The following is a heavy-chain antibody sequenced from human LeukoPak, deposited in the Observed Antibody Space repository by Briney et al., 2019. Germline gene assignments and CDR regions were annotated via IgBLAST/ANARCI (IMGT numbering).Heavy chain of an antibody. CDR3: ARDGTYYGSGSGRFDP. CDR2: IYTSGST. CDR1: GGSISRYY. D-gene: IGHD3-10*01. J-gene: IGHJ5*02. V-gene: IGHV4-4*07. Sequence: PSETLSLTCTVSGGSISRYYWSWIRQPAGKGLEWIGRIYTSGSTNYNPSLKSRVTMSVDTSKNQFSLKLSSVTAADTAVYYCARDGTYYGSGSGRFDPWGQGTLVTVSS.